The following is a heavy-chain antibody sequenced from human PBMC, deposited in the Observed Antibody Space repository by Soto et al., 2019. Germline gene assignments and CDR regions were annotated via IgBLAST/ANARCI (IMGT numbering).Heavy chain of an antibody. V-gene: IGHV4-34*01. CDR1: GGSFSCYY. J-gene: IGHJ6*02. Sequence: SETLSLTCAVYGGSFSCYYWSWIRQPPGKGLEWIGEINHSGSTNYNPSLKSRVTISVDTSKNQFSLKLSSVTAADTAVYYCARERXDRYSSSWYILYYGMDVWGQGTTVTVSS. D-gene: IGHD6-13*01. CDR3: ARERXDRYSSSWYILYYGMDV. CDR2: INHSGST.